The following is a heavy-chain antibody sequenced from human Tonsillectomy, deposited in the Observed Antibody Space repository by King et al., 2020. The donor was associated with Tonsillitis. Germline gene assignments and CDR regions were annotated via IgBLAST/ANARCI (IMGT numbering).Heavy chain of an antibody. V-gene: IGHV4-59*01. CDR3: ARAGDYYDSSGYYGSYYFDY. CDR2: IYYSGST. Sequence: MQLQESGPGLVKPSETLSLTCTVSGGSISSYYWSWIRQPPGKGLEWIGYIYYSGSTNYNPSLKSLVTISVDTSKNQFSLKLSSVTAADTAVYYCARAGDYYDSSGYYGSYYFDYWGQGTLVTVSS. CDR1: GGSISSYY. J-gene: IGHJ4*02. D-gene: IGHD3-22*01.